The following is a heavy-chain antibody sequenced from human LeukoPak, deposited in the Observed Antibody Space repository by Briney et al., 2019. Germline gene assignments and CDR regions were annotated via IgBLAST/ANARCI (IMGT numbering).Heavy chain of an antibody. CDR2: IYYSGST. CDR1: GGSISSSSYY. V-gene: IGHV4-39*01. J-gene: IGHJ4*02. D-gene: IGHD1-26*01. CDR3: ASPGELPFDY. Sequence: TSETLSLTCTVSGGSISSSSYYWGWIRQPPGKGLEWIGSIYYSGSTYYNPSLKSRVTISVDTSKNQFSLKLSSVTAADTAVYYCASPGELPFDYWGQGTLVTVPS.